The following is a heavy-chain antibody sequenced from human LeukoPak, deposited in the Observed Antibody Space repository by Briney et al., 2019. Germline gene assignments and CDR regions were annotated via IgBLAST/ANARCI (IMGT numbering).Heavy chain of an antibody. J-gene: IGHJ3*02. D-gene: IGHD3-22*01. CDR1: GGSVSSGSYY. CDR3: ARAGAKYYYDSSGYYSTAFDI. Sequence: KPSETLSLTCTVSGGSVSSGSYYWSWIRQPPGKGLEWIGYIYYSGSTNYNPSLKSRVTISVDTSKNQFSLKLSSVTAADTAVYYCARAGAKYYYDSSGYYSTAFDIWGQGTMVTVSS. V-gene: IGHV4-61*01. CDR2: IYYSGST.